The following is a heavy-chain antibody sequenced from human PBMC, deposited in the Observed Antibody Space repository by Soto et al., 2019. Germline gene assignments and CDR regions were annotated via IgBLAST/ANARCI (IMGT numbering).Heavy chain of an antibody. D-gene: IGHD3-3*01. Sequence: PGGSLRLSCAASGFTFSSYWMSWVRQAPGKGLEWVANIKQDGSEKYYVDSVKGRFTISRDNAKNSLYLQMNSLRAEDTAVYYCARVRRFLEWLTPQYYMDVWGKGTKVTVSS. CDR3: ARVRRFLEWLTPQYYMDV. CDR1: GFTFSSYW. J-gene: IGHJ6*03. V-gene: IGHV3-7*01. CDR2: IKQDGSEK.